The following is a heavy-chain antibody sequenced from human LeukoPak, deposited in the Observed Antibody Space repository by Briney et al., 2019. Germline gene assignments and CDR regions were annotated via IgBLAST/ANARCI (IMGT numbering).Heavy chain of an antibody. J-gene: IGHJ3*02. CDR1: GGSSSGYY. CDR2: INHSGST. Sequence: PETLSLTCVVDGGSSSGYYWSWIRQPPGEGLEWIGEINHSGSTNYNTSLKSRVTISVDTSTNQFSLKLSAVTAADTAVYYCARTRRITMGRGPKPRAFDIWGQGTMVTVSS. V-gene: IGHV4-34*01. CDR3: ARTRRITMGRGPKPRAFDI. D-gene: IGHD3-10*01.